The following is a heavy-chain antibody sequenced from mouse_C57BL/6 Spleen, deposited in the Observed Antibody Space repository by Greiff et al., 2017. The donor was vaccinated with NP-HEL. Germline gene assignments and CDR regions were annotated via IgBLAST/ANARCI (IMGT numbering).Heavy chain of an antibody. CDR2: ISGGGGNT. CDR1: GFTFSSYT. Sequence: EVKLMESGGGLVKPGGSLKLSCAASGFTFSSYTMSWVRQTPEKRLEWVATISGGGGNTYYPDSVKGRFTISRDNAKNTLYLQMSSLRSEDTALYYCASSLGYFDVWGTGTTVTVSS. V-gene: IGHV5-9*01. J-gene: IGHJ1*03. CDR3: ASSLGYFDV.